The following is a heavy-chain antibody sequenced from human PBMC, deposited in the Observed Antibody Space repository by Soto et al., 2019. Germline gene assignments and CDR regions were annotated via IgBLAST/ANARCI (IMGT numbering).Heavy chain of an antibody. CDR1: GFTFSTYW. J-gene: IGHJ4*02. CDR3: ARVVISVFGVVFVYYFDL. D-gene: IGHD3-3*01. Sequence: EVQLVESAGCLVQPGGSLRLSCAASGFTFSTYWMGWVRQAPGKGLEWVANIKQDGSEKYSVDSVKGRCTISRDNAKKSLYLQMNSLRAAGTAVYYCARVVISVFGVVFVYYFDLWGQGTLVTVSS. CDR2: IKQDGSEK. V-gene: IGHV3-7*01.